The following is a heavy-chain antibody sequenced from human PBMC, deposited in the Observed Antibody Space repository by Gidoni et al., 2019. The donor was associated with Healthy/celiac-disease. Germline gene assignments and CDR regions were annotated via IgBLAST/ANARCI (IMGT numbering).Heavy chain of an antibody. J-gene: IGHJ4*02. Sequence: EVQLVESGGGLVQPGGSLKLSCAASGFTFSGSAMPWVRQASGKGLEWVGRIRSKANSYATAYAASVKGRFTISRDDSKNTAYLQMNSLKTEDTAVYYCTSQYYYGSGSYYNHHYFDYWGQGTLVTVSS. CDR2: IRSKANSYAT. V-gene: IGHV3-73*01. CDR1: GFTFSGSA. D-gene: IGHD3-10*01. CDR3: TSQYYYGSGSYYNHHYFDY.